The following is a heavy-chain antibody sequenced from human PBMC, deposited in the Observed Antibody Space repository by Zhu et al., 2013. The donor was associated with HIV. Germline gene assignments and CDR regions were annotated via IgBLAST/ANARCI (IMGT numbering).Heavy chain of an antibody. CDR1: GGSFSGYY. V-gene: IGHV4-34*01. J-gene: IGHJ6*03. Sequence: QVQLQQWGAGLLKPSETLSLTCAVYGGSFSGYYWSWIRQPPGKGLEWIGEINHSGSTNYNPSLKSRVTISVDTSKNQFSLKLSSVTAADTAVYYCARVNSGGFTTLYYYYYMDVWGKGTTVTVSS. D-gene: IGHD2-15*01. CDR3: ARVNSGGFTTLYYYYYMDV. CDR2: INHSGST.